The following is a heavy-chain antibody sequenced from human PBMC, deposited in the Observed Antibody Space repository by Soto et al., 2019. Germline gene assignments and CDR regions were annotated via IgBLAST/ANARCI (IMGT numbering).Heavy chain of an antibody. V-gene: IGHV3-48*01. D-gene: IGHD2-2*01. CDR2: ISRSSNSI. CDR3: ASPVECSTTSCIR. J-gene: IGHJ4*02. CDR1: GFTFSRYS. Sequence: EVQLVESGGGLVQPGGSLRLSCAASGFTFSRYSMNWVRQAPGKGLEWVSYISRSSNSIYYADSVKGRFTISRDNAKNSLNLQLNSLRAEDTTVYYSASPVECSTTSCIRWGQGPLVTVSS.